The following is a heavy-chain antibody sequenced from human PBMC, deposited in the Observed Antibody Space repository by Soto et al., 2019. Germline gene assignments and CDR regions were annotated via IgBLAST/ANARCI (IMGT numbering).Heavy chain of an antibody. CDR1: GYSFTSYW. Sequence: PWESLKSSCKGSGYSFTSYWIGWVRQMPGKGLEWMGIIYPGDSDTRYSPSFQGQVTISADKSISTAYLQWSSLKASDTAMYYCARQVTGTPDPRPYYYYYGMDVWGQGTTVTVSS. V-gene: IGHV5-51*01. D-gene: IGHD1-7*01. J-gene: IGHJ6*02. CDR2: IYPGDSDT. CDR3: ARQVTGTPDPRPYYYYYGMDV.